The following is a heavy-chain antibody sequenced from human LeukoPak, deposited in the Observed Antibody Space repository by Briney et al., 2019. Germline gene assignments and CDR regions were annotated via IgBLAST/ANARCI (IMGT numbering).Heavy chain of an antibody. CDR1: GYTFTGYY. D-gene: IGHD2-21*01. V-gene: IGHV1-2*06. Sequence: GASVKVSCMASGYTFTGYYMHWVRQAPGQGLEWMGRINPNSGGTNYAQKFQGRVTMTRDTSISTAYMELSRLRSDDTAVYYCARGYSILQSLYLGYWGQGTLVTVSS. CDR2: INPNSGGT. J-gene: IGHJ4*02. CDR3: ARGYSILQSLYLGY.